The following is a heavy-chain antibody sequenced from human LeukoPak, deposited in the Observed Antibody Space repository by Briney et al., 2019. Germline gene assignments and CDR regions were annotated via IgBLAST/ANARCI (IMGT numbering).Heavy chain of an antibody. Sequence: TGGSLRLSCAASGFTLTSYSMSWVRQAPGKGLVWVSGINGDGSHINYADSVKGRFTVSRDNAKNTVHLQVNSLRAEDTAVYYCARDLRPSDHWGQGTLVTVSS. V-gene: IGHV3-74*01. CDR2: INGDGSHI. D-gene: IGHD4-17*01. CDR3: ARDLRPSDH. CDR1: GFTLTSYS. J-gene: IGHJ4*02.